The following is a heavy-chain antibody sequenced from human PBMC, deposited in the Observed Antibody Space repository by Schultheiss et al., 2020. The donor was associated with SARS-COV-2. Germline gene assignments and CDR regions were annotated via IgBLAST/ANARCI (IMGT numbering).Heavy chain of an antibody. CDR2: MSYDGYNK. V-gene: IGHV3-30*03. CDR3: ARDGLKYCAGNCYSGYFHH. D-gene: IGHD2-21*02. Sequence: GGSLRLSCAVSGFIFSDYGMHWVRQAPGKGLEWLAVMSYDGYNKYYADSVKGRFTISRDNSKKTLYMQMNSLRPEDTAAYYCARDGLKYCAGNCYSGYFHHWGQGTLVTVSS. CDR1: GFIFSDYG. J-gene: IGHJ1*01.